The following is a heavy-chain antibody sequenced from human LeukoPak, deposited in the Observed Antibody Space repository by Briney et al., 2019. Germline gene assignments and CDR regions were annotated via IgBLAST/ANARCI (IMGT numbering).Heavy chain of an antibody. Sequence: ASVKVSCKTSGYTFINYAIHWVRQAPGHRLEWMGWINTGNGNTKYSQQFHGRVTISRDTSATTAYMELSSLTSEDMAVFYCARAVRYASGPLTDLLPYYFDSWGQGTLVTVSS. CDR2: INTGNGNT. CDR3: ARAVRYASGPLTDLLPYYFDS. V-gene: IGHV1-3*03. J-gene: IGHJ4*02. D-gene: IGHD6-19*01. CDR1: GYTFINYA.